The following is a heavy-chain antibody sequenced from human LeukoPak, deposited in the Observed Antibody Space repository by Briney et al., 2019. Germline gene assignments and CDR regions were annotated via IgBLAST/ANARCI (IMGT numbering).Heavy chain of an antibody. J-gene: IGHJ3*02. CDR3: ARDDKQQLPFDAFDI. CDR2: IKQDGSEK. D-gene: IGHD6-13*01. CDR1: GFTFSSYW. V-gene: IGHV3-7*03. Sequence: GGSLRLSCAASGFTFSSYWMSWVRQAPGKGLEWVANIKQDGSEKYYVDSVKGRFTISRDNAKNSLYLQMNSLRAEDTAVYYCARDDKQQLPFDAFDIWGQGTMVTVSS.